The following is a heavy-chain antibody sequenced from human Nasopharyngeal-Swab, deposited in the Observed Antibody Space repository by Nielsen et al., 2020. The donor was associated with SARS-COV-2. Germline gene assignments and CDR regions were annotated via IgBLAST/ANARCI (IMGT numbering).Heavy chain of an antibody. CDR3: ARGGLSFPPDGLDV. J-gene: IGHJ6*02. CDR2: INPSGGST. D-gene: IGHD3-16*01. CDR1: EYTFTSYY. V-gene: IGHV1-46*01. Sequence: ASVKVSCKASEYTFTSYYRHWVRQAPGQGLEWMGIINPSGGSTSYAQRFQGRVTLTRDTSTSTLYMELSSLRSEDTAVYYCARGGLSFPPDGLDVWGQGTTVTVSS.